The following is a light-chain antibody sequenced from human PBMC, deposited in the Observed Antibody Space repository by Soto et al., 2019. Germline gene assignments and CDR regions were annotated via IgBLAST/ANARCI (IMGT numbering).Light chain of an antibody. J-gene: IGLJ2*01. V-gene: IGLV2-14*03. Sequence: QSVLTQPASVSGSPGQSITISCTGTSRDIGGYNYVSWYQQHPGKPPKLIIYDVSNRPSGVSNRFSGSKSGNTASLTISGLQAEDEADYYCNSYTSSSVVFGGGTQLTVL. CDR1: SRDIGGYNY. CDR2: DVS. CDR3: NSYTSSSVV.